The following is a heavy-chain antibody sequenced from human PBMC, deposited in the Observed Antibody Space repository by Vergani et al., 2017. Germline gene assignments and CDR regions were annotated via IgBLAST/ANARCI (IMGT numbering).Heavy chain of an antibody. CDR1: GGSFSGYY. CDR3: ARGDIVVVPAATTAFDAFDV. D-gene: IGHD2-2*01. CDR2: INHSGST. J-gene: IGHJ3*01. V-gene: IGHV4-34*01. Sequence: QVQLQQWGAGLLKPSETPSLTFAVYGGSFSGYYWSWIRQPPGKGLEWNGVINHSGSTNYNPSIMVRVTVPVATSKNQFSLKLSSVTAADTAVYYCARGDIVVVPAATTAFDAFDVWGQGTMVTVSS.